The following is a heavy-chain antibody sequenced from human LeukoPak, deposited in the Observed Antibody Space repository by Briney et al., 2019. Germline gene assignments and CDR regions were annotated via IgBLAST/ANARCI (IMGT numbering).Heavy chain of an antibody. CDR2: IWSDGSNR. Sequence: GGSLRLSCAASGFIFSHYGMHWVRQAPGKGLEWGAVIWSDGSNRFYAGSVKGRFTISRDNSQNTVFLQMNSLRVEDTAMYYCARDAQRGFDYSNSLEFWGHGTLVTVSS. CDR1: GFIFSHYG. V-gene: IGHV3-33*01. D-gene: IGHD4-11*01. J-gene: IGHJ5*01. CDR3: ARDAQRGFDYSNSLEF.